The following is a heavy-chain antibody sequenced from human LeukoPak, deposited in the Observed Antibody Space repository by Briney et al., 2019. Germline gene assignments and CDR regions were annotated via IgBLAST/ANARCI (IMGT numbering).Heavy chain of an antibody. CDR1: GFMFSSHE. J-gene: IGHJ3*02. Sequence: GGSLRLSCAASGFMFSSHEMNWVRQAPGKGLEWVSYISSSGTTIYYADSVKGRFTISRDNAKNSLYLQMNSLRAEDTAVYYCARDLLGIAAGDDIWGQGTMVTVSS. D-gene: IGHD6-13*01. V-gene: IGHV3-48*03. CDR3: ARDLLGIAAGDDI. CDR2: ISSSGTTI.